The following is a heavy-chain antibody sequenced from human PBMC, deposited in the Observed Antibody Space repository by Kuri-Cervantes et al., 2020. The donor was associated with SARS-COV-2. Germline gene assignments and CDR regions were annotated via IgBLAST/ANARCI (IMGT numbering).Heavy chain of an antibody. V-gene: IGHV2-26*01. J-gene: IGHJ3*02. D-gene: IGHD3-3*01. CDR1: GFSLSNARMG. Sequence: SGPTLVKPTETLTLTCTVSGFSLSNARMGVSWIRQPPGKALEWLAHIFSNDEKSYSTSLKSRLTISKDTSKSQVVLTMTNMDPVDTATYYSARIQVTIFGVVDAFDIWGQGTMVTVSS. CDR2: IFSNDEK. CDR3: ARIQVTIFGVVDAFDI.